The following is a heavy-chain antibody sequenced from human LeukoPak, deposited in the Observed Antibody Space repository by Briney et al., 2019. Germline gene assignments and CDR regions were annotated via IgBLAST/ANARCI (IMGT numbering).Heavy chain of an antibody. J-gene: IGHJ4*02. D-gene: IGHD3-3*01. CDR3: ARAGGDFWSGYEDY. CDR1: GDSISSSDHY. Sequence: SETLSLTCTLSGDSISSSDHYWVWIRQSPGKGLEWIGSIYHSGSTYYNPSLKSRVTISVDTSKNQFSLKLSSVTAADTAVYYCARAGGDFWSGYEDYWGQGTLVTVSS. CDR2: IYHSGST. V-gene: IGHV4-39*07.